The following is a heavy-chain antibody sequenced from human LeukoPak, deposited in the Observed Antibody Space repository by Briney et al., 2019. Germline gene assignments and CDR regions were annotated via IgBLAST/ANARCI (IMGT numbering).Heavy chain of an antibody. D-gene: IGHD6-13*01. Sequence: GGSLRLSCAVSGFTFSSYSMNWVRQAPGKGLEWVSSISSSSSYIYYADSVKGRFTISRDNAKNSLYLQMNSLRAEDTAVYYCARWAFPRGGYSSSWRSYYGMDVWGQGTTVTVSS. CDR3: ARWAFPRGGYSSSWRSYYGMDV. J-gene: IGHJ6*02. CDR1: GFTFSSYS. CDR2: ISSSSSYI. V-gene: IGHV3-21*01.